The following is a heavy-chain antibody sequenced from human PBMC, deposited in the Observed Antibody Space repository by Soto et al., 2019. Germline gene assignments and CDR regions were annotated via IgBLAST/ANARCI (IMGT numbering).Heavy chain of an antibody. CDR1: GFTFSSYS. D-gene: IGHD2-15*01. J-gene: IGHJ5*02. V-gene: IGHV3-21*01. CDR2: ISSSSSYI. CDR3: ARDYCSGGSCYSLGDVNWFDP. Sequence: GGSLRLSCAASGFTFSSYSMNWVRQAPGKGLEWVSSISSSSSYIYYADSVKGRFTISRDNAKNSLYLQMNSLRAEDTAVYYCARDYCSGGSCYSLGDVNWFDPWGQGTLVTVSS.